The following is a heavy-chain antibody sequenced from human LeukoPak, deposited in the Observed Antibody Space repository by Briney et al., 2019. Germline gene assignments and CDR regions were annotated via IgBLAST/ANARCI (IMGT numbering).Heavy chain of an antibody. CDR2: ISGSGDNT. CDR3: AKPTSGYYFEY. CDR1: GFTFSSYA. D-gene: IGHD3-3*01. Sequence: GGSLRLSCVASGFTFSSYAMNWVRQAPGKGLEWVSLISGSGDNTHYAGSVKGRLTISRDNSKNTLYLQVNSLRAEDTAVYYCAKPTSGYYFEYWGQGTLVTVSS. V-gene: IGHV3-23*01. J-gene: IGHJ4*02.